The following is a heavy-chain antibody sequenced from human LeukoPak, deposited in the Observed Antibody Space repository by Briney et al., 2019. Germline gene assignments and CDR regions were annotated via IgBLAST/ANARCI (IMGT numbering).Heavy chain of an antibody. Sequence: ASVKVSCKASGYTFTGYYMHWVRQAPGQGLEWMGWINPNSGGTIYAQKFQGRVTMTRDTSISTAYMELSRLRSDDTAVYYCARDREPSYYYYMDVWGKGTTVTISS. D-gene: IGHD1-14*01. V-gene: IGHV1-2*02. CDR2: INPNSGGT. J-gene: IGHJ6*03. CDR3: ARDREPSYYYYMDV. CDR1: GYTFTGYY.